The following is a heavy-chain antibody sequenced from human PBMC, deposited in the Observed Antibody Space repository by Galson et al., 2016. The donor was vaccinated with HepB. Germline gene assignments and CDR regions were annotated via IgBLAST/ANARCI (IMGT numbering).Heavy chain of an antibody. Sequence: SVKVSCKASGYTFTTYGITWVRQAPGQGLEWMAWMNPNSGNTGLAPRFKGRLTLTRDTSISTAYMEPSGLSSEDTAVYYCTRGITGTTLIESWGQGTLVTVSS. D-gene: IGHD1-7*01. V-gene: IGHV1-8*01. J-gene: IGHJ5*01. CDR2: MNPNSGNT. CDR3: TRGITGTTLIES. CDR1: GYTFTTYG.